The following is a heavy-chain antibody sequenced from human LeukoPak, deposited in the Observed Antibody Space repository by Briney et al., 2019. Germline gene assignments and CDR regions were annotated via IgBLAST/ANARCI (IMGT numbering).Heavy chain of an antibody. D-gene: IGHD5-12*01. CDR2: IVVGSGNT. CDR3: AASVGKWLRSPYYMDV. V-gene: IGHV1-58*02. CDR1: GFTFTSSA. J-gene: IGHJ6*03. Sequence: GASVKVSCKASGFTFTSSAMQWVRQARGQRLEWIGWIVVGSGNTNYAQKLQERVTITRDMSTSTAYMDLSSLRSEDTAVYYCAASVGKWLRSPYYMDVWGKGTTVTISS.